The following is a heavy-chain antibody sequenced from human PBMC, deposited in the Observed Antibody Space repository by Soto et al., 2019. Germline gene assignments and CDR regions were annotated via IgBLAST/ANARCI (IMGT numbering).Heavy chain of an antibody. Sequence: SETLSLTCTVSGDSISNSDYYWNWIRQSPWKGLEWIASIDYSGSTYYNPSLKSRVVISAYTSKNLFSLKLRSVTAADTALYFCARDGPDYYGFDVWXQGTTVTV. CDR2: IDYSGST. J-gene: IGHJ6*02. CDR1: GDSISNSDYY. CDR3: ARDGPDYYGFDV. V-gene: IGHV4-30-4*01.